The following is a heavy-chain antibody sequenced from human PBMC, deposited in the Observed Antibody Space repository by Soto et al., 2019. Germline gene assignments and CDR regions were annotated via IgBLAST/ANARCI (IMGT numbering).Heavy chain of an antibody. CDR3: ASVGSDYDNSGYYLP. V-gene: IGHV4-4*02. D-gene: IGHD3-22*01. J-gene: IGHJ5*02. CDR1: GGSVSSSNW. Sequence: SETLSLTCIVSGGSVSSSNWWRWVRQPPGKGLEWIGEIYHSGSTTYNPSLKSRATISVDKSENQFSLRLKSVTAADTAVYYCASVGSDYDNSGYYLPWGPGTLVTVSS. CDR2: IYHSGST.